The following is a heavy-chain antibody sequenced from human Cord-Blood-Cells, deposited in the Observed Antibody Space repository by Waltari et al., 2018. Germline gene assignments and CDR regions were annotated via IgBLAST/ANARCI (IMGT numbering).Heavy chain of an antibody. Sequence: EVQLVESGGGLVQPGGSLRLSCAASGFTFSSYCMHWCRHAPGTGLVWVSRINSDGSSPSYVDSGKGRFTIPRDNAKNTLYLQMNSLRAEDTAVYYCARSIRLPTVTTYYYYYGMDVWGQGTTVTVSS. J-gene: IGHJ6*02. CDR1: GFTFSSYC. CDR2: INSDGSSP. D-gene: IGHD4-17*01. V-gene: IGHV3-74*01. CDR3: ARSIRLPTVTTYYYYYGMDV.